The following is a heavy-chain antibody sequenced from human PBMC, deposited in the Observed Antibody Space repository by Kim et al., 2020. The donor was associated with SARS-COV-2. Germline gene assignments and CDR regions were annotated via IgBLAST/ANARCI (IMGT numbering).Heavy chain of an antibody. CDR2: GST. J-gene: IGHJ4*02. CDR3: ARGSTKSDY. V-gene: IGHV4-31*02. D-gene: IGHD2-2*01. Sequence: GSTSYTPPLKRRVTISVDTSKNQFSLKLGSVTAADTAVYYCARGSTKSDYWGQGTLVTVSS.